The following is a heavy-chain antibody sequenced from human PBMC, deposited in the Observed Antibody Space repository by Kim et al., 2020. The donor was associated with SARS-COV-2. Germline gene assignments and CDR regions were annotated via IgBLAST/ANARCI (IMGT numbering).Heavy chain of an antibody. CDR1: GFTFGDYA. Sequence: GGSLRLSCTASGFTFGDYAMSWFRQAPGKGLEWVGFIRSKAYGGTTEYAASVKGRFTISRDDSKSIAYLQMNSLKTEDTAVYYCTRGPYCSGGSCPFDYWGQGTLVTVSS. J-gene: IGHJ4*02. V-gene: IGHV3-49*03. CDR3: TRGPYCSGGSCPFDY. D-gene: IGHD2-15*01. CDR2: IRSKAYGGTT.